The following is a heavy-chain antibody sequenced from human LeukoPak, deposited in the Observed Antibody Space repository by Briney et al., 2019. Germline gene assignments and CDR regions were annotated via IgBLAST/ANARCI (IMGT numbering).Heavy chain of an antibody. D-gene: IGHD6-19*01. CDR2: IYPGDSDT. V-gene: IGHV5-51*01. Sequence: GGSLKISCKGSGYSFTSYWIGWVRQMPGKGLEWMGIIYPGDSDTRYSPSFQGQVTISADKSISTAYLQWSSLKASDTAMYYCARVAPGYSSGWYLYYWGQGTLVTVSS. J-gene: IGHJ4*02. CDR1: GYSFTSYW. CDR3: ARVAPGYSSGWYLYY.